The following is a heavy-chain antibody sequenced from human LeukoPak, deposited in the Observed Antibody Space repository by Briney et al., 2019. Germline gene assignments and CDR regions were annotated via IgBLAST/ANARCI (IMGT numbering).Heavy chain of an antibody. V-gene: IGHV4-59*12. CDR1: GGSISSYY. CDR2: IYYSGST. Sequence: SETLSLTCTVSGGSISSYYWSWVRQPPGKGLEWIGYIYYSGSTNYNPSLKSRVTISVDRSKNQFSLKLSSVTAADTAVYYCARVNPKYCSGGSCPHFDYWGQGTLVTVSS. J-gene: IGHJ4*02. CDR3: ARVNPKYCSGGSCPHFDY. D-gene: IGHD2-15*01.